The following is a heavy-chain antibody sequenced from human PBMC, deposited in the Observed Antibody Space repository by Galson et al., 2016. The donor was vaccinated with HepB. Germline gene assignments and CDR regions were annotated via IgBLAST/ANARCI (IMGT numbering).Heavy chain of an antibody. V-gene: IGHV3-30*03. D-gene: IGHD6-13*01. CDR3: KTAAVGSSAPDY. CDR2: ISHDGTVE. Sequence: SLRLSCAVSGFSFTNYGMHWVRQAPGKGLEWLAVISHDGTVEYYADALKGRFTITRDNPKTSLYLQMNSLRDEDTAMYYCKTAAVGSSAPDYWGQGTLVTVSS. CDR1: GFSFTNYG. J-gene: IGHJ4*02.